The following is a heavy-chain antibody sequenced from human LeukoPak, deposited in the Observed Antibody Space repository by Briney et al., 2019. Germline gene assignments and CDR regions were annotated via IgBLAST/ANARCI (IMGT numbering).Heavy chain of an antibody. CDR2: ISYNGDST. J-gene: IGHJ3*02. D-gene: IGHD1-26*01. V-gene: IGHV3-64D*09. CDR1: GVTFSDYY. Sequence: PGGSLRLSCAAPGVTFSDYYMSWIRQAPGKGLEYVSAISYNGDSTYYVDSVKGRFTISRDNSKNTLDLQMSSLRPEDTAVYYCVSDRETQEQIWGPGTLVTVSS. CDR3: VSDRETQEQI.